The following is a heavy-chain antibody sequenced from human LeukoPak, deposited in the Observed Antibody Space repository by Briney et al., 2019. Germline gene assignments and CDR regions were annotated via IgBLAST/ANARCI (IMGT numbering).Heavy chain of an antibody. V-gene: IGHV3-7*01. D-gene: IGHD6-13*01. CDR1: GFTFSRYW. CDR2: IKHDGSAQ. J-gene: IGHJ3*02. Sequence: HPGGSLRLTCAASGFTFSRYWMNWVCQAPGKGLEGVANIKHDGSAQNYVDSVKGRFTISRDNAGNSLYLQMDSLRAEDTAVYYCAIVLLSCSSRISFDIWGQGTMVTVSS. CDR3: AIVLLSCSSRISFDI.